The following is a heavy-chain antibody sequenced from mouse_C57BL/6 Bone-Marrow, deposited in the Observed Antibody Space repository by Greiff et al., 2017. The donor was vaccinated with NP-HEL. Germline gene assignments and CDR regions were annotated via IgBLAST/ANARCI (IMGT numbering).Heavy chain of an antibody. D-gene: IGHD2-5*01. Sequence: VQLQQSGAELAIPGASVKLSCKASGYTFTSYGISWVKQRTGQGLEWIGEIYPRSGNTYYNEKFKGKATLTADKSSSTAYMELRSLTSEDSAVYFCARVRPYYSNSWFAYWGQGTLVTVSA. CDR2: IYPRSGNT. CDR1: GYTFTSYG. V-gene: IGHV1-81*01. J-gene: IGHJ3*01. CDR3: ARVRPYYSNSWFAY.